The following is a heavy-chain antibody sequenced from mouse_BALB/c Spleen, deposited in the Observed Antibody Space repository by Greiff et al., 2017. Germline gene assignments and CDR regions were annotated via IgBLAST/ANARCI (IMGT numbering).Heavy chain of an antibody. CDR1: GFSLTSYG. Sequence: VQLVESGPGLVAPSQSLSITCTVSGFSLTSYGVHWVRQPPGKGLEWLGVIWAGGSTNYNSALMSRLSISKDNSKSQVFLKMNSLQTDDTAMYYCARDGNGSSYPFAYWGQGTLVTVSA. D-gene: IGHD1-1*01. J-gene: IGHJ3*01. CDR3: ARDGNGSSYPFAY. V-gene: IGHV2-9*02. CDR2: IWAGGST.